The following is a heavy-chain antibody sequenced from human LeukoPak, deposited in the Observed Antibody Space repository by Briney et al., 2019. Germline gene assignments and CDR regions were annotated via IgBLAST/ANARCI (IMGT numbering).Heavy chain of an antibody. CDR1: GGSISSSSYY. J-gene: IGHJ4*02. CDR3: ARRSLRESLFDY. V-gene: IGHV4-39*01. CDR2: IYYSRST. D-gene: IGHD5-12*01. Sequence: SETLSLTCTVSGGSISSSSYYWGWIRQPPGKGLEWIGSIYYSRSTYYNPSLKSRVTISVDTSKNQFSLKLSSVTAADTAVYYCARRSLRESLFDYWGQGTLVTVSS.